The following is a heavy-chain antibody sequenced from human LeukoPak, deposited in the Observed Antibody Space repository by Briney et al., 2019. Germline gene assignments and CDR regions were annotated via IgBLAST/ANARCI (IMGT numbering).Heavy chain of an antibody. CDR1: GGSISSYY. J-gene: IGHJ4*02. V-gene: IGHV4-59*01. CDR2: IYYSGST. CDR3: ARGGNYYDSSGYWL. D-gene: IGHD3-22*01. Sequence: SETLSLTCTVSGGSISSYYWSWIRQPPGKGLEWIGYIYYSGSTNYNPSLKSRVTISVDTSKNQFSLKLSSVTAADTAAYYCARGGNYYDSSGYWLWGQGTLVTVSS.